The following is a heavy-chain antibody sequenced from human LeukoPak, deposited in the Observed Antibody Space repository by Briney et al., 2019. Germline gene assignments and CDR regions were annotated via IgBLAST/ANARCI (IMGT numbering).Heavy chain of an antibody. Sequence: GGSLRLSCAASGFTFSSYWMSWVRQAPGKGLEWVAVISYDGSNKYYADSVKGRFTISRDNSKNTLYLQMNSLRAEDTAVYYCARDYSEWYQLLVLGWWFDPWGQGTLVTVSS. CDR2: ISYDGSNK. D-gene: IGHD2-2*01. CDR3: ARDYSEWYQLLVLGWWFDP. J-gene: IGHJ5*02. CDR1: GFTFSSYW. V-gene: IGHV3-30*01.